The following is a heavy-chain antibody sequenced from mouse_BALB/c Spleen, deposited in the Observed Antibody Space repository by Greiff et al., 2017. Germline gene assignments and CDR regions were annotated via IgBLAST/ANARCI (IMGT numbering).Heavy chain of an antibody. CDR1: GFNIKDTY. Sequence: VQLQQSGAELVKPGASVKLSCTASGFNIKDTYMHWVKQRPEQGLEWIGRIDPANGNTKYDPKFQGKATITADTSSNTAYLQLSSLTSEDTAVYYCASGTTVANYYAMDYWGQGTSVTVSS. CDR2: IDPANGNT. V-gene: IGHV14-3*02. CDR3: ASGTTVANYYAMDY. J-gene: IGHJ4*01. D-gene: IGHD1-1*01.